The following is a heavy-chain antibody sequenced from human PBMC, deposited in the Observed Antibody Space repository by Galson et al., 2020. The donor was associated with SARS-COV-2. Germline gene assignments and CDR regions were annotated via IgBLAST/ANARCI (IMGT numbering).Heavy chain of an antibody. V-gene: IGHV3-23*01. D-gene: IGHD3-16*02. Sequence: GGSLRLSCAASGFTFSSYAMSWVRQAPGKGLEWVSAISGSGGSTYYADSVKGRFTISRDNSKNTLYLQMNSLRAEDTAVYYCAKALGAGDMITFGGVIVYYGMDVWGQGTTVTVSS. CDR1: GFTFSSYA. J-gene: IGHJ6*02. CDR2: ISGSGGST. CDR3: AKALGAGDMITFGGVIVYYGMDV.